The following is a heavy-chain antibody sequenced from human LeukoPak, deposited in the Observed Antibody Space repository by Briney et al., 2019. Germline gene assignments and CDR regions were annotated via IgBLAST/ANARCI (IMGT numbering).Heavy chain of an antibody. CDR1: GFTFTGYY. CDR2: INPKSGGT. V-gene: IGHV1-2*02. D-gene: IGHD4-23*01. Sequence: ASVKVSCKASGFTFTGYYIHWVRQAPGQGLEWMGWINPKSGGTNYAQKFQGRVTMTRDTSISTAYMELSRLRSNDTAVYYCARDLSFGSPDGGLDPWGQGTLVTVSS. CDR3: ARDLSFGSPDGGLDP. J-gene: IGHJ5*02.